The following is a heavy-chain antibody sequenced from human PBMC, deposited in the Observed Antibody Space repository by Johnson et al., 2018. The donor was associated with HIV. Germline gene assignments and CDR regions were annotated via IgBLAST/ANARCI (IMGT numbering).Heavy chain of an antibody. CDR3: AKDQYYNFWSGYSFAFDI. V-gene: IGHV3-30*02. D-gene: IGHD3-3*01. CDR2: IRYDESNK. CDR1: GFTFSSYG. Sequence: QVQVLESGGGVVQPGGSLRLSCAASGFTFSSYGMHWVRQAPGTGLEWVAFIRYDESNKYYADSVKGRFTISRDNSKNTLFLQMNSLRPEDTAVYYCAKDQYYNFWSGYSFAFDIWGQGTMVTVSS. J-gene: IGHJ3*02.